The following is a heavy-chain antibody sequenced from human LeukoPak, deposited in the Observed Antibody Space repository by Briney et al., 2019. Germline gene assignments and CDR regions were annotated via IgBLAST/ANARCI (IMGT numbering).Heavy chain of an antibody. CDR3: ARGLGMITFGGVIVRVAFDI. D-gene: IGHD3-16*02. J-gene: IGHJ3*02. Sequence: SETLCLTCAVYGGSFSGYYWSWIRQPPGKGLVWIGEINHSGSTNYNPSLKSRVTISVDTSKNQFSLKLSSVTAADTAVYYCARGLGMITFGGVIVRVAFDIWGQGTMVTVSS. CDR1: GGSFSGYY. V-gene: IGHV4-34*01. CDR2: INHSGST.